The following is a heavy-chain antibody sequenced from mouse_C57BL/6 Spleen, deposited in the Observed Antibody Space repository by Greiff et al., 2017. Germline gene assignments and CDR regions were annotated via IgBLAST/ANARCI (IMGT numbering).Heavy chain of an antibody. V-gene: IGHV5-4*01. J-gene: IGHJ3*01. CDR2: ISDGGSYT. CDR3: AREGLLRAWFAY. D-gene: IGHD1-1*01. Sequence: EVKLQESGGGLVKPGGSLKLSCAASGFTFSSYAMSWVRQTPEKRLEWVATISDGGSYTYYPDNVKGRFTISRDNAKNNLYLQMSHLKSEDTAMYYCAREGLLRAWFAYWGQGTLVTVSA. CDR1: GFTFSSYA.